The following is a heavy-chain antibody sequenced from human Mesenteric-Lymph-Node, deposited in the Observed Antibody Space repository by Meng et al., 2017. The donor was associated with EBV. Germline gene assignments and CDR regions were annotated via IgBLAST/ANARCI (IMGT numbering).Heavy chain of an antibody. Sequence: RRRESGQGLVRPSGTLSLPCAPSGGSISSSNWWSWVRQTPGKGLEWIGEIYHSGNTNYNPSLGGRAAISLDKSKNQYSLRLSSVTAADTAVYFCARDDNTRRWLIPNWFDPWGQGALVTVSS. J-gene: IGHJ5*02. D-gene: IGHD6-19*01. V-gene: IGHV4-4*02. CDR3: ARDDNTRRWLIPNWFDP. CDR1: GGSISSSNW. CDR2: IYHSGNT.